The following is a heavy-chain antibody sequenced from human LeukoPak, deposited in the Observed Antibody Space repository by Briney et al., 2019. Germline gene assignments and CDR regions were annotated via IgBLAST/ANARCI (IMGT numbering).Heavy chain of an antibody. J-gene: IGHJ4*02. Sequence: GGSLRLSCAASGFTFSTYAMGWVRQAPGKGLEWVSTSSGSGGSTYYADSVKGRFTISRDNSKNTLYLQMNSLRAGDTAVYYCAKEGHSSGWSSLAYFDYWGQGMLVTVSS. CDR2: SSGSGGST. D-gene: IGHD6-19*01. V-gene: IGHV3-23*01. CDR3: AKEGHSSGWSSLAYFDY. CDR1: GFTFSTYA.